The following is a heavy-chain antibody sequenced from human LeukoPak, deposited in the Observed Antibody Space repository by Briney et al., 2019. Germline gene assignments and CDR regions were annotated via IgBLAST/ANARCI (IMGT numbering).Heavy chain of an antibody. CDR1: GGTFSSYA. Sequence: SVKVSWKASGGTFSSYAISWVRQAPGQGLEWMGGIIPIFGTANYAQKFQGRVTTTADESTSTAYMELSSLRSEDTAVYYCARVSSIVATMLAFDIWGQGTMVTVSS. V-gene: IGHV1-69*13. CDR3: ARVSSIVATMLAFDI. D-gene: IGHD5-12*01. J-gene: IGHJ3*02. CDR2: IIPIFGTA.